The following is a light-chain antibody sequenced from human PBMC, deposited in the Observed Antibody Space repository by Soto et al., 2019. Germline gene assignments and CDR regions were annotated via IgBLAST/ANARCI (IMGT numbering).Light chain of an antibody. J-gene: IGLJ2*01. CDR2: DVS. Sequence: QSALTQPASVSGSPGQSITISCTGTSSDVGGYNYVSWYQQHPGKAPKLMIYDVSNRPSGVSYRFSDSKSGNTASLTISGLQAEDEADYYCSSYTSSSTPVVFGGGTKLTVL. V-gene: IGLV2-14*01. CDR3: SSYTSSSTPVV. CDR1: SSDVGGYNY.